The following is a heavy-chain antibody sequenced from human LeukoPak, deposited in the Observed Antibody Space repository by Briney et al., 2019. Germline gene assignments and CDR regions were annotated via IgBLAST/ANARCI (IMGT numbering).Heavy chain of an antibody. CDR2: IRSKADGGTA. CDR3: TRSGEMATTYYYYGMDV. V-gene: IGHV3-49*04. Sequence: SGGSLRLSCTASGFTCGDYAMSWGRQAPGKGLEWVGFIRSKADGGTAEYAASVKGRFTISRDEPKSIAYLQMNSLKAEDTAVYYCTRSGEMATTYYYYGMDVWGQGTTVTVSS. D-gene: IGHD5-24*01. CDR1: GFTCGDYA. J-gene: IGHJ6*02.